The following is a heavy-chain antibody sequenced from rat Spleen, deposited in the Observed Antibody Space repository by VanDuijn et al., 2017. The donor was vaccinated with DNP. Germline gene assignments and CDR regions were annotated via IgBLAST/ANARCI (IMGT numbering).Heavy chain of an antibody. J-gene: IGHJ2*01. CDR3: AGRPPPTRGPFDY. D-gene: IGHD1-4*01. CDR1: GFTYSNYG. CDR2: ISTGGCNT. V-gene: IGHV5S13*01. Sequence: EVQLVESGGGLVQPGRSLKLSCAASGFTYSNYGMHWIRQAPTEGLEWVASISTGGCNTYYRDPVKGRFTISRDNAKNTQYLQMDSLRSEDTATYYCAGRPPPTRGPFDYWGQGVTVTVSS.